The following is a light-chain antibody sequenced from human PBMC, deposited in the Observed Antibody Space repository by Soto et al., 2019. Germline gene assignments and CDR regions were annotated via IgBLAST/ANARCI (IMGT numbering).Light chain of an antibody. CDR3: QQYGASPLT. V-gene: IGKV3-20*01. CDR1: QSVTRY. CDR2: GAG. J-gene: IGKJ4*01. Sequence: DIVLTQSPGILSVSPGESATLSCRASQSVTRYLAWYQEKPGPAPRLLIYGAGSRAAGTPDRISGTGSGTDFTLTIRRLDPEDAAVYYCQQYGASPLTFGGGTKVEI.